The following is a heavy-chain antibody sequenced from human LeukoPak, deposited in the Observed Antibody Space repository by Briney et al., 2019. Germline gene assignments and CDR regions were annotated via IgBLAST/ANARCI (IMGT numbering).Heavy chain of an antibody. CDR3: ASAIVVVTAPFDY. J-gene: IGHJ4*02. D-gene: IGHD2-21*02. CDR2: IIPIFGTA. V-gene: IGHV1-69*13. Sequence: SVKLSCKASGGTFSSYAISWVRQAPGQGLEWVGGIIPIFGTANYAQKFQGRVTITADESTSTAYMELSSLKSEDTAVYYCASAIVVVTAPFDYWGQGTLVTVSS. CDR1: GGTFSSYA.